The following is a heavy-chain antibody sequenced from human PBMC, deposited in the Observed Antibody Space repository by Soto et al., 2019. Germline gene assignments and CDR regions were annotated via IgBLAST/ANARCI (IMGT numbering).Heavy chain of an antibody. CDR2: ISVGGRPI. CDR3: ARDLGWAFDS. V-gene: IGHV3-48*02. J-gene: IGHJ4*02. Sequence: EVQLVESGGGSVQPGGSLRPSCAASGFTFSTFSMNWVRQAPGRGLEWISYISVGGRPISYADSVKGRFTISRDNAKNSLYLQMDSLTDEDTAVYYCARDLGWAFDSWGQGTLVTVSS. D-gene: IGHD6-19*01. CDR1: GFTFSTFS.